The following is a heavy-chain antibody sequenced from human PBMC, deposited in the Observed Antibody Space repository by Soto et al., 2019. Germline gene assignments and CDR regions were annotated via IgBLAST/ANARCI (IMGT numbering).Heavy chain of an antibody. V-gene: IGHV3-23*01. Sequence: EVQLLESGGGLVQPGGSLRLSCAASGFTFSSYAMNWVRQAPGKGLEWVSVISGSGDSTYYADSVKGRFTISRDNSKNPLYLQMNSLRAEDTAIYYCARRSSSWYFDYWGQGTLVNVSS. CDR3: ARRSSSWYFDY. CDR1: GFTFSSYA. CDR2: ISGSGDST. D-gene: IGHD6-13*01. J-gene: IGHJ4*02.